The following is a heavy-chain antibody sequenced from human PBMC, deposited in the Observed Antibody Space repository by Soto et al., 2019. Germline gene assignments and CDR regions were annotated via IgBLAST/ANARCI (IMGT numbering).Heavy chain of an antibody. CDR3: AKVAGRWELSHDFDL. J-gene: IGHJ4*01. CDR1: GFSFNPHA. CDR2: VSYDGENK. V-gene: IGHV3-30*18. Sequence: QVQLVESGGGVVQTGDSLRLSCAASGFSFNPHAMNWVRQAPGKGLEWVAVVSYDGENKYYADSVKGRFTISRDDSRNALLLERSSRTLQETAMYYCAKVAGRWELSHDFDLWCHGYLVNVSS. D-gene: IGHD1-26*01.